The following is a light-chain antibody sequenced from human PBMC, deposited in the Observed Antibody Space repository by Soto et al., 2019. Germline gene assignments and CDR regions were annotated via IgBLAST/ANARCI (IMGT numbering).Light chain of an antibody. J-gene: IGLJ1*01. CDR2: EVS. CDR3: CSYAGSSTFLYV. CDR1: SSDVGSYNL. V-gene: IGLV2-23*02. Sequence: QSALTQPASVSGSPGQSITISCTGTSSDVGSYNLVSWYQQHPGKAPKLMIYEVSKRPSGVSNRFSGSKSGNTASLTISGLQAEDEADYYCCSYAGSSTFLYVFETGTKVTVL.